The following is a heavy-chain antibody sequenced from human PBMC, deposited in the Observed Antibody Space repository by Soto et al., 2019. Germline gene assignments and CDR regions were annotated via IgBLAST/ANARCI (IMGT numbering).Heavy chain of an antibody. V-gene: IGHV3-11*06. CDR3: VRGGGGGQFDY. D-gene: IGHD2-21*01. Sequence: PGGSLRLSCAASGFTFSDFYMTWVRQAPGKGLEWLSYISINSNHKEYGDSVKGRHTISRDNAKSSLYLQMNSLRADDTAVYYCVRGGGGGQFDYWGQGTLVTVSS. CDR2: ISINSNHK. CDR1: GFTFSDFY. J-gene: IGHJ4*02.